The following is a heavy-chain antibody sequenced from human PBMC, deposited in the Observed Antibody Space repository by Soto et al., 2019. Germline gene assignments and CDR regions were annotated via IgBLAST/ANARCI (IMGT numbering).Heavy chain of an antibody. D-gene: IGHD6-13*01. CDR1: GYTFTSYG. Sequence: GTSVKVSCKASGYTFTSYGISWLRQAPGQGLEWMGWISAYNGNKKYAQKLQGRVTMTTDTSTSTAYMELRSLRSDDTAVYYCARDLGQQLVDYWGQGTLVTVSS. J-gene: IGHJ4*02. CDR2: ISAYNGNK. CDR3: ARDLGQQLVDY. V-gene: IGHV1-18*01.